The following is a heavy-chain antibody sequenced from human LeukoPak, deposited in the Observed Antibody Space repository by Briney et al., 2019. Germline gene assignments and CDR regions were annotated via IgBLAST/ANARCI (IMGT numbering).Heavy chain of an antibody. CDR1: GFTFSSYG. D-gene: IGHD3-3*01. CDR3: AKDGYDFWSGCYDYYYYYGMDV. V-gene: IGHV3-30*18. CDR2: ISYDGSNK. J-gene: IGHJ6*02. Sequence: LGGSLRLSCAASGFTFSSYGMHWVRQAPGKGLEWVAVISYDGSNKYYADSVKGRFTISRDNSKNTLYLQMNSLRAEDTAVYYCAKDGYDFWSGCYDYYYYYGMDVWGQGTTVTVSS.